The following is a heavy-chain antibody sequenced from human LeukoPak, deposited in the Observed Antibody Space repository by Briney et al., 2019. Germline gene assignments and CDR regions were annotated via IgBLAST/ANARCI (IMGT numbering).Heavy chain of an antibody. CDR2: MHSSGST. CDR1: GGSISSFY. D-gene: IGHD3-22*01. J-gene: IGHJ4*02. V-gene: IGHV4-59*01. CDR3: AGGLRVEMVVNY. Sequence: SETLSLTCTVSGGSISSFYWGWIRQPPGKGVEWIGHMHSSGSTNYNSSLKSRVTMSVDTSKNQFSLKLSSVTAADTAVYWCAGGLRVEMVVNYWGQGTLVTVS.